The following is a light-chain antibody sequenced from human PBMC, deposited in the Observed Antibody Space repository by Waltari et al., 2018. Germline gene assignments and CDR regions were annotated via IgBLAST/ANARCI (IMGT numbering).Light chain of an antibody. CDR3: QKYNNALRT. CDR2: AES. V-gene: IGKV1-27*01. CDR1: QGISNY. Sequence: DVQMTQSPSSLSASVGGRVTITCRASQGISNYVAWYQQKPGKVPKLLIYAESTLQSGVPSRFSGSGSGTDFTLTITSLQPEDVATYYCQKYNNALRTFGQGTKVEIK. J-gene: IGKJ1*01.